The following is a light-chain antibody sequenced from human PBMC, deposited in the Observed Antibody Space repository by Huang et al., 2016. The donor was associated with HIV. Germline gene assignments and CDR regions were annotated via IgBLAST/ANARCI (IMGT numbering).Light chain of an antibody. V-gene: IGKV3-15*01. CDR2: GAS. CDR1: QSIGTN. Sequence: IILTQSPATLSVSPGEGATLSCRASQSIGTNLAWYQQGPGQAPRLLVYGASTRATGVPVRFSGSGSGTQFNLTLRSLQSEDFATYYCQHYSNWPPLTFGGGTKVDI. CDR3: QHYSNWPPLT. J-gene: IGKJ4*01.